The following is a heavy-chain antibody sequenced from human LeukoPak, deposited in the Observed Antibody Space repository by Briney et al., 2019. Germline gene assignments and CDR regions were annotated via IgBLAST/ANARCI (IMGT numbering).Heavy chain of an antibody. CDR3: TTDRTMKGY. Sequence: PGGSLRLSCAASGFTFSNAWMAWVRQAPGKGLEWVGRIRSKTDGGTIDYAAPVKDRFTISRDDSKNTLYLQMNSLEIEGTAVYFCTTDRTMKGYWGQGTLVTVSS. D-gene: IGHD3-22*01. V-gene: IGHV3-15*01. J-gene: IGHJ4*02. CDR1: GFTFSNAW. CDR2: IRSKTDGGTI.